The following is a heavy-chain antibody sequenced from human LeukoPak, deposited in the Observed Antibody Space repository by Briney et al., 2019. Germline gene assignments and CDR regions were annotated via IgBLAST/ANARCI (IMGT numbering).Heavy chain of an antibody. D-gene: IGHD3-16*02. Sequence: PGGSLSLSCGASGFPFSNYAMNWVRQAPGKGLEWVPGISNNGGSAYYADSVKGRFTISRDNSRSTLYLQMNSLRAEDTAVYYCAKGLRLGELSSGFDYWGQGTLVTVSS. CDR2: ISNNGGSA. V-gene: IGHV3-23*01. J-gene: IGHJ4*02. CDR3: AKGLRLGELSSGFDY. CDR1: GFPFSNYA.